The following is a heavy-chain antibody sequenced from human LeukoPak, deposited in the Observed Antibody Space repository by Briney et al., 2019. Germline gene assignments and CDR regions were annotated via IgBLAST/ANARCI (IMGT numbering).Heavy chain of an antibody. V-gene: IGHV1-69*05. J-gene: IGHJ4*02. CDR3: ATQSPNYDILTGYYLRGTFDC. CDR1: GGTFSSYA. Sequence: SVKVSCKASGGTFSSYAISWVRQAPGQGLEWMGRIIPIFGTANYAQKFQGRVTITTDESTSTAYMELSSLRSEDTAVYYCATQSPNYDILTGYYLRGTFDCWGQGTLVTVSS. D-gene: IGHD3-9*01. CDR2: IIPIFGTA.